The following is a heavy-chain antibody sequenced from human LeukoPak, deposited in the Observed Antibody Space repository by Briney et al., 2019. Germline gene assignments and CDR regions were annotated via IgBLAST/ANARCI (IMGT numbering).Heavy chain of an antibody. V-gene: IGHV3-66*03. J-gene: IGHJ4*02. CDR2: TYSDNT. CDR1: GFTVSSNS. D-gene: IGHD6-19*01. Sequence: GGSLRLSCTVSGFTVSSNSMSWVRQAPGKGLEWVSFTYSDNTHYSDSVKGRFTISRDNSKNTLYLQMNSLRAEDTAVYYCARDGSRYSSGWFYFDYWGQGTLVTVSS. CDR3: ARDGSRYSSGWFYFDY.